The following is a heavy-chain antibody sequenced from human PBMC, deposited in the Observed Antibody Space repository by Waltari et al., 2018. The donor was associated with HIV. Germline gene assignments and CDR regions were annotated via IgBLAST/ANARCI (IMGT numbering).Heavy chain of an antibody. Sequence: QVQLVQSGVEVKEPGASVKVSCKASGYTFTTYGISWVRQAPGQGLEWMGWISGYNGNTNYAQKFQGRVTMTTDTSTSTVYMELRSLRSDDTAVYYCARNDYGDHGNWFDPWGQGTLVTVSS. V-gene: IGHV1-18*01. J-gene: IGHJ5*02. CDR1: GYTFTTYG. D-gene: IGHD4-17*01. CDR3: ARNDYGDHGNWFDP. CDR2: ISGYNGNT.